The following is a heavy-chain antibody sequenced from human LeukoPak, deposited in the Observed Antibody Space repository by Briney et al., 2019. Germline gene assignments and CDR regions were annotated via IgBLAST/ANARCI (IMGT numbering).Heavy chain of an antibody. Sequence: ASVKVSCKASGYTFTSYAMHWVRQAPGQRLEWMGWINAGNGNTKYSQEFQGRVTISRDTSASTAYMELSSLRSEDMAVYYCARVVKYSSGPLADLLPYYFDSWGQGTLVTVSS. CDR3: ARVVKYSSGPLADLLPYYFDS. D-gene: IGHD6-19*01. CDR2: INAGNGNT. V-gene: IGHV1-3*03. CDR1: GYTFTSYA. J-gene: IGHJ4*02.